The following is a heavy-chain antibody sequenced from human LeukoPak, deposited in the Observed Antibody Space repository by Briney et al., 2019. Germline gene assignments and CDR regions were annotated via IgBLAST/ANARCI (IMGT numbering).Heavy chain of an antibody. V-gene: IGHV3-7*01. J-gene: IGHJ4*02. D-gene: IGHD3-22*01. CDR2: IKQDGSEK. Sequence: GGSLRLSCAASGLAFSYYWMSWARQAPGKGLEWVANIKQDGSEKHYVDSVKGRFTVSRDNAKNSLYLQMNSLRAEDTAVYYCAVYYSSGPIAYWGQGTLVTVSS. CDR1: GLAFSYYW. CDR3: AVYYSSGPIAY.